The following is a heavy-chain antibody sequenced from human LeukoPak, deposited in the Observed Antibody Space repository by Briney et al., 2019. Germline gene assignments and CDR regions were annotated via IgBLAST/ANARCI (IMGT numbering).Heavy chain of an antibody. D-gene: IGHD1-26*01. CDR2: IYYSGST. J-gene: IGHJ4*02. CDR1: GGSISSSSYY. Sequence: SETPSLTCTVSGGSISSSSYYWGWIRQPPGKGLEWIGSIYYSGSTYYNPSLKSRVTISVDTSKNQFSLKLSSVTAADTAMYYCAKSGGYGLIDYWGQGTRVTVSS. V-gene: IGHV4-39*07. CDR3: AKSGGYGLIDY.